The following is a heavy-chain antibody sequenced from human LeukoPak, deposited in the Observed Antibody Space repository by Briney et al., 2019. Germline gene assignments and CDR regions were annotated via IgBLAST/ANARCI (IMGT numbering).Heavy chain of an antibody. Sequence: PGRSLRLSCAASGFTLSSYAMHWVRQAPGKGLEWVAVISYDGSNKYYADSVKGRFTISRDNSKNTLYLQMNSLRAEDTAVYYCARESGGWGILYYFDYWGQGTLVTVSS. V-gene: IGHV3-30-3*01. CDR1: GFTLSSYA. CDR2: ISYDGSNK. J-gene: IGHJ4*02. CDR3: ARESGGWGILYYFDY. D-gene: IGHD2-15*01.